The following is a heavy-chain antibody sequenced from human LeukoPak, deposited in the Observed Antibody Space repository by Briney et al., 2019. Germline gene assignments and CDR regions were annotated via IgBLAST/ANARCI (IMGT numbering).Heavy chain of an antibody. CDR1: GFTFSSYG. Sequence: PGRSLRLSCAASGFTFSSYGMHWVRQAPGKGLEWVAVISYDGSTKYYADSVKGRFTISRDNSKNTLYLQMNSLRAEDTAVYYCAKDQKWIAPGTLAARPTYYFDYWGQGTLVTVSS. CDR3: AKDQKWIAPGTLAARPTYYFDY. CDR2: ISYDGSTK. J-gene: IGHJ4*02. D-gene: IGHD6-6*01. V-gene: IGHV3-30*18.